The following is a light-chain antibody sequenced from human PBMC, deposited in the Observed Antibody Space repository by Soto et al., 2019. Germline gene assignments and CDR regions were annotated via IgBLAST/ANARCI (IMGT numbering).Light chain of an antibody. Sequence: SLLPQPPPLSGSPGQSVTLSCPGTSSDVGSYNRVSWYQQPPGTAPKLIIYDVSNRPSGVPDRFSGSKSGNTASLTISGLQAEDETDYYCSSFTSSSTLVFGGGTQLTVL. V-gene: IGLV2-18*02. CDR2: DVS. CDR3: SSFTSSSTLV. J-gene: IGLJ2*01. CDR1: SSDVGSYNR.